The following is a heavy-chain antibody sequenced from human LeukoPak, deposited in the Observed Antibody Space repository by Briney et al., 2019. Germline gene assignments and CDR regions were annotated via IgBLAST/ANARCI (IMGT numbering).Heavy chain of an antibody. J-gene: IGHJ6*02. CDR3: ARVSRGYYYDSSGYYSNYYYGMDV. CDR2: ISGSGDST. CDR1: GFTFTSYA. V-gene: IGHV3-23*01. Sequence: GGSLRLSCAASGFTFTSYAMNWLRRAPGKGLEWVSGISGSGDSTDYADSVKGRFSNSRDNSKNTLYLQMNSLGAEDTAVYYCARVSRGYYYDSSGYYSNYYYGMDVWGQGTTVTVSS. D-gene: IGHD3-22*01.